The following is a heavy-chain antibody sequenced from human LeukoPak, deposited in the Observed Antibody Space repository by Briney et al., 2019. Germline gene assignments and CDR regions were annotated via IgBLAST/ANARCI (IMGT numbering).Heavy chain of an antibody. CDR2: ISAYNGNT. V-gene: IGHV1-18*01. CDR1: GYTFTSYG. D-gene: IGHD3-10*01. CDR3: ARGKNLLELLPRIDY. J-gene: IGHJ4*02. Sequence: GASVKVSCKASGYTFTSYGISWVRQAPGQGLEWMGWISAYNGNTNYAQKLQGRVTMTTDTSTSTAYMELRSLRSDDTAVYYCARGKNLLELLPRIDYWGQGTLVTVSS.